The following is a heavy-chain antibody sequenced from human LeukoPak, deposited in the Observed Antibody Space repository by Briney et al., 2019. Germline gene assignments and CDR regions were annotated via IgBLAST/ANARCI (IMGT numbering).Heavy chain of an antibody. CDR2: IYYSGST. J-gene: IGHJ4*02. CDR3: RAVQAAIRDY. Sequence: MASQTLSFTCTVSGGSISSGDYYGSWIRQPPGKGLEWIGYIYYSGSTSYNPSLKSRVTILVDTSKNQFSLKLSSMTAADTAVYYCRAVQAAIRDYWGQGTLVTVSS. D-gene: IGHD2-2*02. V-gene: IGHV4-30-4*08. CDR1: GGSISSGDYY.